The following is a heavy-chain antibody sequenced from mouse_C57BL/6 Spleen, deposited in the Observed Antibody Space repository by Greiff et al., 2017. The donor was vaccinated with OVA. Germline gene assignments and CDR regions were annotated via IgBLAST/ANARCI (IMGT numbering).Heavy chain of an antibody. J-gene: IGHJ1*03. CDR3: QYGSSYGYFDV. Sequence: VQLVESGAELVRPGASVTLSCKASGYTFTDYEMHWVKQTPVHGLEWIGAIYPGTGGTAYNQKFKGKAILTADKSSSTAYMVLRSLTSEDSAVYYVQYGSSYGYFDVWGTGTTVTVSS. CDR2: IYPGTGGT. D-gene: IGHD1-1*01. CDR1: GYTFTDYE. V-gene: IGHV1-15*01.